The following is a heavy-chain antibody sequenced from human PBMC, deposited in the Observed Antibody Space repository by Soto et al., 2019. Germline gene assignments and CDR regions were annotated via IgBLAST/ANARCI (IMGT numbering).Heavy chain of an antibody. D-gene: IGHD3-16*01. V-gene: IGHV1-3*01. CDR1: GYTFTNYA. Sequence: QVQLVQSGAEVKKPGASVKVSCKASGYTFTNYAMHWVRQAPGQRLEWMGWINAGNGNTKYSQKFQGRVTITRDTSASKAHMDLRSVRSEDTAEYYCARGPFLRGNVGLQGTT. CDR2: INAGNGNT. CDR3: ARGPFLRGNV. J-gene: IGHJ6*02.